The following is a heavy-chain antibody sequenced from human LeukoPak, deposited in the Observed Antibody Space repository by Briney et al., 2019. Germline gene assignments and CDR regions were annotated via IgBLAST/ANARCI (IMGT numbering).Heavy chain of an antibody. D-gene: IGHD3-22*01. CDR2: ISYDGSNK. J-gene: IGHJ4*02. CDR3: AKNGGYDSSGYPPDY. Sequence: PGGSLRLSCAASGFTFSSYGMHWVRQAPGKGLEWVAVISYDGSNKYYADSVKGRFTISRDNSKNTLYLQMNSLRAEDTAVYYCAKNGGYDSSGYPPDYWGQGTLVTVSS. V-gene: IGHV3-30*18. CDR1: GFTFSSYG.